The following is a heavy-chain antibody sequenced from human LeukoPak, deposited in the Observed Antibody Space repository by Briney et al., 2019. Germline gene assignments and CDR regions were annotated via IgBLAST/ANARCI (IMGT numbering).Heavy chain of an antibody. CDR2: VHYGGST. V-gene: IGHV4-59*01. CDR1: GGSINAYY. D-gene: IGHD3-22*01. J-gene: IGHJ4*02. Sequence: SETLSLTCTVSGGSINAYYWSWVRQSPGKGLEWIGYVHYGGSTNYNPSLKSRVTISVDASKNHFSLRLSSMTAADTAVYYCVNLLHDSSGHDYFDYWGQGTLVSVSS. CDR3: VNLLHDSSGHDYFDY.